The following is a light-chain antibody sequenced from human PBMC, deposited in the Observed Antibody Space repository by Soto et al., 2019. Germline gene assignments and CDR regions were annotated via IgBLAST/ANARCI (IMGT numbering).Light chain of an antibody. CDR2: EVS. CDR3: SSYTSTSTPFV. V-gene: IGLV2-14*01. Sequence: QSVLTQPASVSGSPGQSITISCTGTSSDVGGYYYVSWYQQYPGKAPKLIISEVSNRPSGVSNRFSGSKSGNTASLTISGLQAEDVADYYCSSYTSTSTPFVFGTGTKVTVL. J-gene: IGLJ1*01. CDR1: SSDVGGYYY.